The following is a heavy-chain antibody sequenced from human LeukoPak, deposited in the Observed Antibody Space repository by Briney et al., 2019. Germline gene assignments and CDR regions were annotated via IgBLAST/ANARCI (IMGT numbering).Heavy chain of an antibody. J-gene: IGHJ6*03. V-gene: IGHV4-39*07. CDR3: ARAPERWYSYGSYTYHYMDV. CDR2: IYYSGST. CDR1: GGSISSRTYY. D-gene: IGHD3-10*01. Sequence: PSETLSLTCTVSGGSISSRTYYWGWIRQPPGKGLEWIGTIYYSGSTYYNPSLKSRVTISVDTSKNQISLKLSSVTAADTAIYYCARAPERWYSYGSYTYHYMDVWGRGTTVTVSS.